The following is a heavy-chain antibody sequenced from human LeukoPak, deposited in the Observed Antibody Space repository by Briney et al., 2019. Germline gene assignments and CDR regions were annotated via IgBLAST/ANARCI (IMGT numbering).Heavy chain of an antibody. Sequence: SETLSLTCTVSGGSISNYYWNWIRQPPGKGLEWIGYIYYAGDTNYNPSLKSRVTISVDTSKNQFSLKLSSVTAADTAVYYCARDRLQLQSWGQGTLVTVSS. CDR1: GGSISNYY. D-gene: IGHD1-1*01. J-gene: IGHJ5*02. V-gene: IGHV4-59*01. CDR2: IYYAGDT. CDR3: ARDRLQLQS.